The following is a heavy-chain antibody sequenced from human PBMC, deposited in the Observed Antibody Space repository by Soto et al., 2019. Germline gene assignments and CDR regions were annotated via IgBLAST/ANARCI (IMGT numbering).Heavy chain of an antibody. J-gene: IGHJ6*02. CDR2: IWYDGSNK. CDR1: GFTFSSYG. V-gene: IGHV3-33*01. D-gene: IGHD3-9*01. CDR3: ARQHRDILTGLRWNGMDV. Sequence: PRGSLRLSCAASGFTFSSYGMHWVRQSPGKGLEWVAVIWYDGSNKYYADSVKGRFTISRDNSKNTLYPQMNSLRAEDTAVYYCARQHRDILTGLRWNGMDVWGQGTTVTVSS.